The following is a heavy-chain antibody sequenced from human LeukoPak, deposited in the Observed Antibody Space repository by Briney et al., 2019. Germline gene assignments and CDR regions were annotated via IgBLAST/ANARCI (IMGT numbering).Heavy chain of an antibody. J-gene: IGHJ3*02. V-gene: IGHV1-18*01. CDR3: AREGLENGGALDM. CDR1: GYTFTSYG. CDR2: ISAYNGNT. Sequence: EASVKVSCKASGYTFTSYGISWVRQAPGQGLEWMGWISAYNGNTNYAQKVQGRVTMTTDTSTSTAYMELTSLTSDDTAVYYCAREGLENGGALDMWGQGTMVTVSS. D-gene: IGHD3-3*01.